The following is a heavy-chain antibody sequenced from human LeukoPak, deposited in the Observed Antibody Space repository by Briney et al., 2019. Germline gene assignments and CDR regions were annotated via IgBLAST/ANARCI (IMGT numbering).Heavy chain of an antibody. Sequence: PGGSLRLSCAASGFTFSSYGMHWVRQAPGKGLEWVAVIWYDGSDKYYADSVKGRFTISRDNSKNTLYLQMNSLRDEDTAVYYCAGLRYRAFDIWGQGTMVTVSS. CDR1: GFTFSSYG. J-gene: IGHJ3*02. D-gene: IGHD3-9*01. CDR3: AGLRYRAFDI. V-gene: IGHV3-33*01. CDR2: IWYDGSDK.